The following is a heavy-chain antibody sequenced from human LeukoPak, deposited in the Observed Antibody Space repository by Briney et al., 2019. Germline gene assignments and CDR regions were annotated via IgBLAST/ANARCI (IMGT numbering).Heavy chain of an antibody. CDR1: GFTFSDDR. J-gene: IGHJ6*03. CDR2: ISYDASND. D-gene: IGHD1-14*01. CDR3: ASSPGFPFGYMDV. Sequence: PGGSLRLSCAASGFTFSDDRMYWGRQGPGKGLEWVAVISYDASNDFYRDSLRGRFTISRDNPRNTVYLQMGTLKAADTAVYYCASSPGFPFGYMDVWGKGTMAIVSS. V-gene: IGHV3-30*04.